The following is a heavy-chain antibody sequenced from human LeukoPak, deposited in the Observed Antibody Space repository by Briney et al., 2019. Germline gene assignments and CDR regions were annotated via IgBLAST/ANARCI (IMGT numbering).Heavy chain of an antibody. V-gene: IGHV4-34*01. CDR2: INHSGST. CDR3: ARWGPAFAFDI. D-gene: IGHD7-27*01. CDR1: GGSFSGYY. Sequence: SETLSLTCAVYGGSFSGYYWSWIRQPPGKGLEWIGEINHSGSTNYNPSLKSRVTISVDTSKNQFPLKLSSVTAADTAVYYCARWGPAFAFDIWGQGTMVTVSS. J-gene: IGHJ3*02.